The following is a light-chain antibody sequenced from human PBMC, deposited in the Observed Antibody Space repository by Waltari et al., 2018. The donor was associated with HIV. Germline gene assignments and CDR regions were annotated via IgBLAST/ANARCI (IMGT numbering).Light chain of an antibody. J-gene: IGLJ2*01. CDR3: CSYAGSQVV. CDR2: DVS. CDR1: SSDVGGYNY. V-gene: IGLV2-11*01. Sequence: QSALTQPRSVSGSPGLSVTLSCTGTSSDVGGYNYVSWYQQHPGKAPKLMIYDVSKRPSGVPDRFAGSKSGNTASLTISGLQAEDEADYYCCSYAGSQVVFGGGTKLTVL.